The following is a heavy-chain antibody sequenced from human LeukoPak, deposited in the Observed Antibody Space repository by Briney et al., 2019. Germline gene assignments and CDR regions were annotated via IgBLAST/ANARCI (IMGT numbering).Heavy chain of an antibody. CDR3: ARDVAVADPFDY. D-gene: IGHD6-19*01. CDR1: GFTFSSYS. V-gene: IGHV3-21*01. J-gene: IGHJ4*02. CDR2: ISSSSSYI. Sequence: GGSLRLSCAASGFTFSSYSMNWVRQAPGKGLEWVSSISSSSSYIYYADSVKGRFTISRDNAKNSLYLQMNSLRAEDTAVYYCARDVAVADPFDYWGQGTLVTASS.